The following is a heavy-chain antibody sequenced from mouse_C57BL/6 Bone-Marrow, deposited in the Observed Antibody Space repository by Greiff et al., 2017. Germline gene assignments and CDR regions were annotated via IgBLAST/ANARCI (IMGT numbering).Heavy chain of an antibody. Sequence: EVHLVESGPVLVKPGASVKMSCKASGYTFTDYYTNWVKQSHGKSLEWIGVINPYNGGTSYNQKFKGKATLTVDKSSSTAYMELNSLTSEDSAVYYCASYYGLDYWGQGTTLTVSS. V-gene: IGHV1-19*01. CDR1: GYTFTDYY. J-gene: IGHJ2*01. CDR2: INPYNGGT. CDR3: ASYYGLDY. D-gene: IGHD1-1*01.